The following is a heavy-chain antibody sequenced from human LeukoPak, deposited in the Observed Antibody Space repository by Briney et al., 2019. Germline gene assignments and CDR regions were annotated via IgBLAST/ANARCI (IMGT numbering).Heavy chain of an antibody. D-gene: IGHD5-24*01. CDR3: AKKGWEDGLDHTPDLLYYFDY. CDR1: GFTFSSYG. V-gene: IGHV3-30*02. J-gene: IGHJ4*02. Sequence: PGGSLRLSCAASGFTFSSYGMHWVRQAPGKGLDWVAFIRFDGSDEYYADFVRGRFTISRDNAKKTLYLQMNSLRAEDTAVYYCAKKGWEDGLDHTPDLLYYFDYWGQGTLVTASS. CDR2: IRFDGSDE.